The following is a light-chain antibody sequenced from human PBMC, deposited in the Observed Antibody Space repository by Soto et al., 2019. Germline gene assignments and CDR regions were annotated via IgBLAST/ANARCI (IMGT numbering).Light chain of an antibody. CDR3: QQYDSTPHT. V-gene: IGKV1-33*01. CDR2: DAS. J-gene: IGKJ5*01. CDR1: QGVNSY. Sequence: DIQMTQSPSSLSASVGDRVTITCQASQGVNSYLNWYQQKQGKAPKLLIYDASNLQTGVPSRFSGSGSGTNFTLTITSLQPEDIATYYCQQYDSTPHTFGQGTRLEIK.